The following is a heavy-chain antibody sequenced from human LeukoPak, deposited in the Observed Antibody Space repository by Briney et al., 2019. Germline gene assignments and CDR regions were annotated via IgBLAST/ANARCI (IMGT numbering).Heavy chain of an antibody. J-gene: IGHJ6*02. CDR1: GFTFSSYA. CDR2: ISGSGGST. D-gene: IGHD7-27*01. CDR3: ARDGDESTYYYYYGMDV. Sequence: QSGGSLRLSCAASGFTFSSYAMSWVRQAPGKGLEWVSAISGSGGSTYYADSVKGRFTISRDNSKNTLYLQMNSLRAEDTAVYYCARDGDESTYYYYYGMDVWGQGTTVTVS. V-gene: IGHV3-23*01.